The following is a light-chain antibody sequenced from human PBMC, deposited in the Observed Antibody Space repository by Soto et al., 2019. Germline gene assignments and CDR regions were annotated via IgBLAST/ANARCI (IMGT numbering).Light chain of an antibody. J-gene: IGLJ1*01. V-gene: IGLV2-14*01. Sequence: SVLTQPASVAGAPGQLITFSCTGTSSDVGGYNYVSWYQQHPGKAPKFMIYDVSNRPSGVSNRFSGSKSGNTASLTISGLQAEDEDDYYCSSYTTSNARQIIFGTGTKVTVL. CDR3: SSYTTSNARQII. CDR2: DVS. CDR1: SSDVGGYNY.